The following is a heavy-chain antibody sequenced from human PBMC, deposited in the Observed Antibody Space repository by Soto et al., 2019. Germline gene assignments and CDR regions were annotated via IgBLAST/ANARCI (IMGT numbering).Heavy chain of an antibody. D-gene: IGHD4-4*01. Sequence: SGTLSLTCAVYCGSFSGYYWSWIRQPPGKGLEWIGEINHSGSTNYNPSLKSRVTISVDTSKNQFSLKLSSVTAADTAVYYCGRRKSNYPAIWVDPWGKGSLVTGS. V-gene: IGHV4-34*01. J-gene: IGHJ5*02. CDR3: GRRKSNYPAIWVDP. CDR2: INHSGST. CDR1: CGSFSGYY.